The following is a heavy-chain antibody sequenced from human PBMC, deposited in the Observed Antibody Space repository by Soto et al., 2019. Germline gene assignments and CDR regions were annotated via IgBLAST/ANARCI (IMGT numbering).Heavy chain of an antibody. CDR1: GFSFTTSEMR. Sequence: SGPTLVNPTQTLTLTCTFSGFSFTTSEMRVGWIRQPPGKALEWLARIDWDDDKFYSTSLKTRLTISKDTSKNLVVLTMTNMDPVDTATYYCAHIEVSGSAFAIWGQGTMVTVS. V-gene: IGHV2-70*04. CDR2: IDWDDDK. CDR3: AHIEVSGSAFAI. D-gene: IGHD2-15*01. J-gene: IGHJ3*02.